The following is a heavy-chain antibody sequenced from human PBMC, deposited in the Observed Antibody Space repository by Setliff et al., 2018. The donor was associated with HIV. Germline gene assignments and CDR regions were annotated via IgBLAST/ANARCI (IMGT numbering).Heavy chain of an antibody. CDR2: IKQEGTDK. V-gene: IGHV3-7*01. CDR1: GFTFSDYW. Sequence: PGGSLRLSCAASGFTFSDYWMSRVRQAPGKGLEWVANIKQEGTDKYYVDSVRGRFTISIDNARNSLFLQMKSLRVEDTAVYYCARDTCDTPSCYSGPRFVYWGQGNLVTVSS. J-gene: IGHJ4*02. D-gene: IGHD2-2*01. CDR3: ARDTCDTPSCYSGPRFVY.